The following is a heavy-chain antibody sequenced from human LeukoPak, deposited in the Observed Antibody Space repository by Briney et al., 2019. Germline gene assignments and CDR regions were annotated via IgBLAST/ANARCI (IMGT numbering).Heavy chain of an antibody. V-gene: IGHV1-2*02. Sequence: GASVKVSCKASGYTFTGYYMHWVRQAPGQGLKWMGWINPNSGGTNYAQKFQGRVTMTRDTSISTAYMELSRLRSDDTAVYYCARAHKERFGELSAVYWGQGTLVTVSS. CDR3: ARAHKERFGELSAVY. CDR2: INPNSGGT. J-gene: IGHJ4*02. D-gene: IGHD3-10*01. CDR1: GYTFTGYY.